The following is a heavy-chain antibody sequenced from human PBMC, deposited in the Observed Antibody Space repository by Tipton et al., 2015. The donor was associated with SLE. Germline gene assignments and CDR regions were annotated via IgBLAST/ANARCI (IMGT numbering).Heavy chain of an antibody. J-gene: IGHJ3*02. Sequence: TLSLTCTVSGGSISSSSYYWGWIRQPPGKGLEWIGSIYYSGSTYYNPSLKSRVTISVDTSKNQFSLKLSSVTAADTAVYYCARHQPVVIASNGAFDIWGQGTMVTVSS. CDR3: ARHQPVVIASNGAFDI. D-gene: IGHD2-21*01. CDR1: GGSISSSSYY. V-gene: IGHV4-39*07. CDR2: IYYSGST.